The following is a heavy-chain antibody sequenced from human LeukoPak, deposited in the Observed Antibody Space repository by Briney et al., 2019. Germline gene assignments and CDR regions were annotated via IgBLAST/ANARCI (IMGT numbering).Heavy chain of an antibody. V-gene: IGHV3-48*03. Sequence: GGSLRLSCAASGFTFSSYVMNWVRQAPGKGLEWVSYISSSGSTINYADSLKGRFTISRDNAKNSLYLQMNSLRAEDTAVYYCARDDYSSSWYYLDYWGQETLVTVSS. D-gene: IGHD6-13*01. CDR3: ARDDYSSSWYYLDY. CDR2: ISSSGSTI. CDR1: GFTFSSYV. J-gene: IGHJ4*02.